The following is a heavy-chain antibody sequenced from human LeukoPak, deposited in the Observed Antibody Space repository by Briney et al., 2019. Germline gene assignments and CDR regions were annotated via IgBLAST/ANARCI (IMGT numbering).Heavy chain of an antibody. CDR2: IYYSGST. CDR3: ARGPRVVADYYGMDV. CDR1: GGSISSYY. J-gene: IGHJ6*02. D-gene: IGHD2-15*01. Sequence: SETLSLTCTVSGGSISSYYWSWIRQPPGKGLEWIGYIYYSGSTNYNPSLKSRVTISVDTSKNQFSLKLSSVTAADTAVYYCARGPRVVADYYGMDVWGQGTTVTVSS. V-gene: IGHV4-59*08.